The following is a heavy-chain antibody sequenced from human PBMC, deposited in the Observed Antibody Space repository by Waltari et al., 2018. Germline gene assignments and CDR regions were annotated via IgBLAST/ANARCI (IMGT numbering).Heavy chain of an antibody. D-gene: IGHD3-9*01. V-gene: IGHV4-59*11. Sequence: QVQLQESGPGLVKPSETLSLTCTVSGCSISRHYWRWIRQPPGKALECIGYIYYSGSTNYNPSLKSRVTISVDTSKNQFSLKLSSVTAADTAVYYCARVGGGTVFGPYYFDYWGQGTLVTVSS. CDR2: IYYSGST. CDR1: GCSISRHY. J-gene: IGHJ4*02. CDR3: ARVGGGTVFGPYYFDY.